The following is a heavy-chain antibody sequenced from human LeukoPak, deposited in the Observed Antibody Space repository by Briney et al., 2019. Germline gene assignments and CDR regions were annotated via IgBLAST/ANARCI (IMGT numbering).Heavy chain of an antibody. CDR2: ISSSSSYI. Sequence: GGSVRLSCAASGFTFSSYSMNWVRQAPGKGLEWVSSISSSSSYIYYADSVKGRLTISRDNAKNSLYLQMNSLRAEDTAVYYCAREGYPERYFDYWGQGTLVTVSS. CDR1: GFTFSSYS. CDR3: AREGYPERYFDY. D-gene: IGHD2-15*01. V-gene: IGHV3-21*01. J-gene: IGHJ4*02.